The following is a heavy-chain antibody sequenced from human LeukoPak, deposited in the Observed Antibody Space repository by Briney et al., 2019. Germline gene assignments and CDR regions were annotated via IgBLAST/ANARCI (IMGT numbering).Heavy chain of an antibody. V-gene: IGHV3-48*04. CDR1: GFTFSSYS. CDR3: ARGTSAADY. J-gene: IGHJ4*02. CDR2: ISSSSSTI. Sequence: GGSLRLSCAASGFTFSSYSMNWVRQAPGKGLEWVSYISSSSSTIYYADSVKGRFTISRDDAKNSLYLQMNSLRAEDTAVYYCARGTSAADYWGQGTLVTVSS. D-gene: IGHD6-13*01.